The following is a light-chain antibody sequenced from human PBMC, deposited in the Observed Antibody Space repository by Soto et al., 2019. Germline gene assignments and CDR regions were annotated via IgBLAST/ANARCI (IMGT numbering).Light chain of an antibody. CDR1: QGISSW. J-gene: IGKJ5*01. CDR3: QQANSLPIT. CDR2: AAS. V-gene: IGKV1-12*01. Sequence: DIQMTQSPYSVSASVGVRVTITCRASQGISSWLAWYQKKPGKAPNLLIYAASSLQSGVPSRFSGSESGTDFTLTISSLQPEDCAIYFCQQANSLPITFGQGRRLEI.